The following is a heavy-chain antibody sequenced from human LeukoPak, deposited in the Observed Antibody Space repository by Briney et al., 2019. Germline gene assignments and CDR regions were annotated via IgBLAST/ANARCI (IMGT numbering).Heavy chain of an antibody. CDR1: GYSISSGYY. CDR2: IYHSGST. V-gene: IGHV4-38-2*02. J-gene: IGHJ5*01. CDR3: ARGRGRAVLITTSRRSFWFDS. D-gene: IGHD3-22*01. Sequence: SETLSLTCTVSGYSISSGYYWGWIRQPPGKGLEWIGSIYHSGSTYYKPSLKSRVIISVDTSKNQLSLKLSSVTAADTAVYYCARGRGRAVLITTSRRSFWFDSWGQGTLVTVSS.